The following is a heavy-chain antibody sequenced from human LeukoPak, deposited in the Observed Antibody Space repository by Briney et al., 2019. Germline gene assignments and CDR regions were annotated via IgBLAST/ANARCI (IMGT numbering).Heavy chain of an antibody. V-gene: IGHV3-23*01. J-gene: IGHJ4*02. CDR1: GVTFSTYS. CDR2: ISGSGGST. Sequence: GGSLRLSCSASGVTFSTYSMNWVRQTPGKGLMWVSSISGSGGSTYYAESVKGRFSISRDNSKKMMYLQMNSLRADDTAVYYYAKGGQNFDFWRFDYWGQGILVTVSS. D-gene: IGHD3-3*01. CDR3: AKGGQNFDFWRFDY.